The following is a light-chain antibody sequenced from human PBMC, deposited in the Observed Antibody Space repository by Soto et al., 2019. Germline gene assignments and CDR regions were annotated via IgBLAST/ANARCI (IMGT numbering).Light chain of an antibody. CDR1: QGVSRK. Sequence: EIVMTQSPATLSVAPGERVTLSCRASQGVSRKLAWYQHKSGQAPRLLISGASTGATGIPARFSGSGSGTEFTLTISSLQSEDCAIYYCQQYHTWPITFGGGTKVENK. CDR2: GAS. V-gene: IGKV3-15*01. CDR3: QQYHTWPIT. J-gene: IGKJ4*01.